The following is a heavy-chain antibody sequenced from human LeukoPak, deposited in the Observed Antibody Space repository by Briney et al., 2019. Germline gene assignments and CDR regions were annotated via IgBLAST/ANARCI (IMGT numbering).Heavy chain of an antibody. CDR2: LSPDGSST. D-gene: IGHD1-14*01. Sequence: PGGSLRLSCAASGFTFSSYWMQWVRQAPGKGLVWVSRLSPDGSSTTSADSVKGRFTISRDNAKNTLYLQIGSLRADDTAVYYCPGMGREAPGLLDFWGKGTLVTV. CDR1: GFTFSSYW. V-gene: IGHV3-74*01. CDR3: PGMGREAPGLLDF. J-gene: IGHJ4*02.